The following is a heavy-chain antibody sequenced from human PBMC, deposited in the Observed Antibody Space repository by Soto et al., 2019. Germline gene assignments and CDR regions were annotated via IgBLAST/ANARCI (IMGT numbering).Heavy chain of an antibody. CDR1: GGSINTFY. CDR3: VRDGTKTLRDWFDP. CDR2: IFSSGST. J-gene: IGHJ5*02. Sequence: AETLASTCTVSGGSINTFYWSWVRQPAGKVLELIGRIFSSGSTSFNPSLESRVAMSVDTSKKHFSLNLSSVTAADMAVYCCVRDGTKTLRDWFDPWGQGISVTVSS. D-gene: IGHD1-7*01. V-gene: IGHV4-4*07.